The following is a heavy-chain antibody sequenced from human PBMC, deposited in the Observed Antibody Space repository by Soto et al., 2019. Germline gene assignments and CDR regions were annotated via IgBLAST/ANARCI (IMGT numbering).Heavy chain of an antibody. V-gene: IGHV3-49*03. CDR2: IRSKAYGGTT. J-gene: IGHJ6*02. CDR3: TWGRRCSRYYDFWSCDYASYYYCGMEV. D-gene: IGHD3-3*01. Sequence: GGSLILSCTASGFTFGDYAMSWFRQAPGKGLEWVGFIRSKAYGGTTEYAASVKGRFTISRDDSKSIAYLQMNSLTTEDTAVYYCTWGRRCSRYYDFWSCDYASYYYCGMEVWCPGTTVTL. CDR1: GFTFGDYA.